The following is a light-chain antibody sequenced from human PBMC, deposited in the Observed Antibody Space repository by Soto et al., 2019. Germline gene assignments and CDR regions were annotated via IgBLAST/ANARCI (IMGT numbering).Light chain of an antibody. V-gene: IGLV1-51*01. CDR1: SSNIGNNY. J-gene: IGLJ1*01. CDR3: GTWDISLSAGV. CDR2: DNN. Sequence: QSVLTQPPSVSEAPGQKVTSSCSGSSSNIGNNYVSWYQQLPGTAPKLLIYDNNKRPSGIPDRFSGSKSGTSATLGITVLQTCDDADYYCGTWDISLSAGVFVTGTKLTVL.